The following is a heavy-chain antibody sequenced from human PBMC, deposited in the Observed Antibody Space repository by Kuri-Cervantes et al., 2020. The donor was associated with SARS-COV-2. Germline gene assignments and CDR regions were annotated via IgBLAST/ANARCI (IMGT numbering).Heavy chain of an antibody. V-gene: IGHV4-38-2*01. D-gene: IGHD3-22*01. CDR3: ARGLLSYYDSSGYYLN. Sequence: SETLSLTCAVSGYSISSGYYWGWIRQPPGKGLEWIGSIYHSGSTYYNPSLKSRVTISVDTSKNQFSLKLSSVTAADTAVYYCARGLLSYYDSSGYYLNWGQGTLVTVSS. CDR2: IYHSGST. CDR1: GYSISSGYY. J-gene: IGHJ1*01.